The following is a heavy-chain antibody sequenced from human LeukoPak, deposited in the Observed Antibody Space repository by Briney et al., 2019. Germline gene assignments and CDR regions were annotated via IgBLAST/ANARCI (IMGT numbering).Heavy chain of an antibody. D-gene: IGHD3-9*01. CDR2: ISYDGSNK. Sequence: GRSLRLSCAASGFTFSSYAMHWVRQAPGKGLEWVAVISYDGSNKYYADSVKGRFTISRDNSKNTLYLQMNSLRAEDTAVYYCARGTDILTGPDYWGQGTLVIVSS. V-gene: IGHV3-30*04. CDR1: GFTFSSYA. J-gene: IGHJ4*02. CDR3: ARGTDILTGPDY.